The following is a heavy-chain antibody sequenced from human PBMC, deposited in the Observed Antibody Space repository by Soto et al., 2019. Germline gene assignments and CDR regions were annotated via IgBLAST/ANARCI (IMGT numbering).Heavy chain of an antibody. CDR1: GYAITSYA. D-gene: IGHD3-10*01. CDR3: ARESRYYASGTYTSFDY. J-gene: IGHJ4*02. CDR2: ISVYNGNT. Sequence: GASVKVSCTASGYAITSYALSWVRQAPGQGLEWMGWISVYNGNTDYAQKLQDRVTMTTDTSTSTAYMELRSLRSDDTAVYYCARESRYYASGTYTSFDYWGQGTLVTVSS. V-gene: IGHV1-18*01.